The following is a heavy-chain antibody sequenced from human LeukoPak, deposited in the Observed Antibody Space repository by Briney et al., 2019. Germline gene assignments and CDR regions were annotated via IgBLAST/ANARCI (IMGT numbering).Heavy chain of an antibody. J-gene: IGHJ4*02. D-gene: IGHD7-27*01. CDR1: GFTFSTYT. CDR2: IGNNGGGI. V-gene: IGHV3-23*01. Sequence: PGGSLRLSCAASGFTFSTYTMYWVRHPPGKRLEWVSIIGNNGGGIRYADSVRGRFTISRDNSKNALYLQMNSLRVEDTAVYYCAIDPNWGTHSWGQGALVTVSS. CDR3: AIDPNWGTHS.